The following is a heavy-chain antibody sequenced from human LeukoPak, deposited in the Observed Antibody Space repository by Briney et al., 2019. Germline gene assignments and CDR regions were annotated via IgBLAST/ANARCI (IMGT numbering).Heavy chain of an antibody. CDR2: IYYSGST. CDR3: ARYEDDSSSWSLYFDY. V-gene: IGHV4-31*03. J-gene: IGHJ4*02. D-gene: IGHD6-13*01. CDR1: GGSISSGGYY. Sequence: SETLSLTCTVSGGSISSGGYYWSWIRQHPGKGLEWIGYIYYSGSTYYNPSLKSRVTISVDTSKNQFSLQLNSVTPEDTAVYFCARYEDDSSSWSLYFDYWGQGTLVTVSS.